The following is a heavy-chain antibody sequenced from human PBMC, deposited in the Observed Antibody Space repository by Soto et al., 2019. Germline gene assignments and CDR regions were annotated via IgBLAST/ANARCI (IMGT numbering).Heavy chain of an antibody. J-gene: IGHJ4*02. Sequence: SETLSRTCTVSNGSLSSNYWSWIRQSPGKGLEWIVNIYYSGITNYNPSLKSRVTMSVDTSKNQFTLKLSSVTAADTGVYFCARSFMVPVDFFDYWGQGTLVTVSS. CDR2: IYYSGIT. CDR3: ARSFMVPVDFFDY. V-gene: IGHV4-59*01. CDR1: NGSLSSNY. D-gene: IGHD3-10*01.